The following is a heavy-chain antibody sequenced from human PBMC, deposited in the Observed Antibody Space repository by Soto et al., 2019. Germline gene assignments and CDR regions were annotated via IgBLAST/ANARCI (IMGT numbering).Heavy chain of an antibody. V-gene: IGHV2-5*02. Sequence: QITLKESGPTLVKPTQPLTRTCTFSGFSLSTNGVGVGWIRQPPGKALEWLALIYWDDDKHYSPSLKSRLTITKDTCKNQVVLTTTNMDPVDTGTYYCAHVEATVTKVWGQGTLVTVSA. J-gene: IGHJ4*02. CDR3: AHVEATVTKV. D-gene: IGHD4-17*01. CDR2: IYWDDDK. CDR1: GFSLSTNGVG.